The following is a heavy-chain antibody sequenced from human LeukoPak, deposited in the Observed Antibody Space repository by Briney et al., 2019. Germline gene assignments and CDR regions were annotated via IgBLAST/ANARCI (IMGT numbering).Heavy chain of an antibody. J-gene: IGHJ4*02. D-gene: IGHD6-19*01. CDR2: ISSDGSNK. Sequence: GGSLRLSCAASGFTFSSYGMHWVRQAPGKGLEWVAVISSDGSNKYYAGSVEGRFTISRDNYNNTLLLQMNSLRAEDTAVYYCARTDISGWSRPLDCWGQGTLVTVSS. V-gene: IGHV3-30*03. CDR3: ARTDISGWSRPLDC. CDR1: GFTFSSYG.